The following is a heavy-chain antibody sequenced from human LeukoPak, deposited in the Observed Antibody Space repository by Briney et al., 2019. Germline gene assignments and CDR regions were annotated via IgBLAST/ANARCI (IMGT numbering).Heavy chain of an antibody. D-gene: IGHD5-12*01. J-gene: IGHJ4*02. CDR2: ISSSSSYI. CDR3: ARDRGYGGYEEAGY. V-gene: IGHV3-21*01. CDR1: GFTFSSYS. Sequence: GGSLRLSCAASGFTFSSYSMNWVRQAPGKGLEWVSSISSSSSYIYYADSVKGRFTISRDNAKSSLYLQMNSLRAEDTAVYYCARDRGYGGYEEAGYWGQGTLVTVSS.